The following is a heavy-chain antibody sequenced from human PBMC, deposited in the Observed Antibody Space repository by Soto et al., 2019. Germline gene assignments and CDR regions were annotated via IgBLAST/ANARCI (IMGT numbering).Heavy chain of an antibody. J-gene: IGHJ4*02. V-gene: IGHV1-18*01. CDR1: GGTFSSYT. Sequence: ASVKVSCKAFGGTFSSYTISWVRQAPGQGLEWMGWISAYNGNTNYAQKLQGRVTMTTDTSTSTAYMELRSLRSDDTAVYYCARDSPPVDYWGQGTLVTVSS. CDR2: ISAYNGNT. CDR3: ARDSPPVDY.